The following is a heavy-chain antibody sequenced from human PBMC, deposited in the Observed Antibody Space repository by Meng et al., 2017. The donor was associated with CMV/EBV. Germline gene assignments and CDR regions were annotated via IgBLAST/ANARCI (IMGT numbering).Heavy chain of an antibody. D-gene: IGHD6-19*01. Sequence: EVQCVESGGGLVRPGGSLRCSCAGSGFTVRRNWMHWVRHVPWKGLEWVSRIENYGTSSDYEDSVKGRFTISRDSAKNTLYLQMNSLRAEDTGVYYRARGVAESLGWEMGYWGQGTLVTVSS. CDR1: GFTVRRNW. CDR3: ARGVAESLGWEMGY. V-gene: IGHV3-74*01. CDR2: IENYGTSS. J-gene: IGHJ4*02.